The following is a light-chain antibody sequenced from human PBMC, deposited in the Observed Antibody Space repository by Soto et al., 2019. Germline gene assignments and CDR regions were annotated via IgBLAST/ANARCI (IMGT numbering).Light chain of an antibody. CDR2: GIS. CDR1: HSVTNTF. J-gene: IGKJ2*01. Sequence: ENVLTQSPGSLSLSAGETATLSCRASHSVTNTFFAWYQQMPGQAPRLLIHGISSRATGIPDRFSGSGSGTDFTLTISRLEPEDFVVYYCQQYSTLPHTFGQGTKLEV. V-gene: IGKV3-20*01. CDR3: QQYSTLPHT.